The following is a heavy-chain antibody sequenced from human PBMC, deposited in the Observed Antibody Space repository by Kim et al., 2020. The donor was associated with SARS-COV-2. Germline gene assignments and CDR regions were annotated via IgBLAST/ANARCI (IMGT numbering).Heavy chain of an antibody. CDR3: AKCHSDWGNDAFDI. Sequence: GGSLRLSCAASGFTFSNYAMSWVRQAPGKGLEWVSYIRGGGAVTHYAGSVKGRCTISRDNFKNTLYLQVDSLRAEATAVYYCAKCHSDWGNDAFDIWG. V-gene: IGHV3-23*01. J-gene: IGHJ3*02. CDR2: IRGGGAVT. CDR1: GFTFSNYA. D-gene: IGHD3-16*01.